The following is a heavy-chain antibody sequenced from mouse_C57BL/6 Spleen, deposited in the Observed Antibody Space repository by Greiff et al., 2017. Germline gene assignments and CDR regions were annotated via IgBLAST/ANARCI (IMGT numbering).Heavy chain of an antibody. CDR1: GYAFSSSW. J-gene: IGHJ2*01. D-gene: IGHD2-3*01. Sequence: QVQLKESGPELVKPGASVKISCKASGYAFSSSWLNWVKQRPGKGLEWIGRIYPGDGDTNYNGKFKGKATLTADKSSSTAYMQLSSLTSEDSAVYCCARPHDGYFFDYWGQGTTLTVSS. CDR2: IYPGDGDT. V-gene: IGHV1-82*01. CDR3: ARPHDGYFFDY.